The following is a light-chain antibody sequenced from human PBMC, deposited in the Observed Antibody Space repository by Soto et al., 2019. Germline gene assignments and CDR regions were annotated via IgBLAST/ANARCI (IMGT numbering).Light chain of an antibody. J-gene: IGKJ2*01. CDR2: GAS. CDR1: QSISSSY. CDR3: QEYGSSSYT. Sequence: EIVLTQSPGTLSLSPGERATLSCRASQSISSSYLAWYQQKPGQAPRLLIFGASSRSSGIPDRFNGSGSGTAFTLTISRLEPEDFAVYYCQEYGSSSYTLGQGTKLEIK. V-gene: IGKV3-20*01.